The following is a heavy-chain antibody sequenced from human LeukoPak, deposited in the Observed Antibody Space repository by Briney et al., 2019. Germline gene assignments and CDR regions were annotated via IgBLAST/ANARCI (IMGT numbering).Heavy chain of an antibody. CDR1: GDSITRNTYY. CDR2: INYSGRT. J-gene: IGHJ4*02. Sequence: SQTLSLTCTVSGDSITRNTYYWVWVRQPPGKGLEWIGSINYSGRTFYSSSLKSRATISVDTFRNQFSLKVTSVTAADTAVYSCARLSTSDTDGNYFDFWGQGTLVTVSS. CDR3: ARLSTSDTDGNYFDF. V-gene: IGHV4-39*01. D-gene: IGHD1-1*01.